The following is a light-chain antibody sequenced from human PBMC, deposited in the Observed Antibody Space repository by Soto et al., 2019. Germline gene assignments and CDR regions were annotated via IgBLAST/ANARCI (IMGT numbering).Light chain of an antibody. CDR1: QSVLYSSNNKNY. V-gene: IGKV4-1*01. Sequence: DIVMTQSPDSLAVSLGERATINCKSSQSVLYSSNNKNYLDWYQQKPGQPPKLLIYCASTRESGVPDRFSGSGSGTDFTLTISSLQAEDVAVYYCQQYYSTPYTFGQGTKLEIK. CDR2: CAS. CDR3: QQYYSTPYT. J-gene: IGKJ2*01.